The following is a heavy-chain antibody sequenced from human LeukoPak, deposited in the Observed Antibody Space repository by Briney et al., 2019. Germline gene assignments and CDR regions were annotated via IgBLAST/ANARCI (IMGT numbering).Heavy chain of an antibody. J-gene: IGHJ4*02. CDR1: GGTFSSYA. CDR2: IIPIFGTA. Sequence: ASVKASCKASGGTFSSYAISWVRQAPGQGLEWMEGIIPIFGTANYAQTFQGRVTITTDESTSTAYMELSSLRSEDTAVYYCARGEWWYCSGGSCYGFDYWGQGTLVTVSS. V-gene: IGHV1-69*05. CDR3: ARGEWWYCSGGSCYGFDY. D-gene: IGHD2-15*01.